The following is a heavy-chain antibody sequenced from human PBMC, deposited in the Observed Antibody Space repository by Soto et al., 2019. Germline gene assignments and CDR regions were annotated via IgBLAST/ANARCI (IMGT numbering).Heavy chain of an antibody. V-gene: IGHV3-23*01. J-gene: IGHJ4*02. D-gene: IGHD3-16*01. Sequence: VQLLESGGGLEQPGGSLRLSCAASGPSFSTYGMSWVRQAPGKGVEWVSSSSGSDGKTYYPDSVKGRFTLSRENSKNTLYLQRDSQRAEDTAVYDCAKVGGGKNYRALDYWGQGTLVTVSS. CDR3: AKVGGGKNYRALDY. CDR2: SSGSDGKT. CDR1: GPSFSTYG.